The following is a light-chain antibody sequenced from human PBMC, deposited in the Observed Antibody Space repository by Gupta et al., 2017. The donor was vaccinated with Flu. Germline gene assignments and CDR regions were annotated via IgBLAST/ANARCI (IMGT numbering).Light chain of an antibody. CDR2: KDK. CDR3: QSAENRATTPVI. CDR1: ALPTQY. V-gene: IGLV3-25*02. Sequence: SALPQPPSVSVSPGQTARSTFSGDALPTQYSSWYQLKPGQAPVLVIYKDKERPSGIPERCSASSSGTTGTLTITGVQAEEEADYYCQSAENRATTPVIFGGGTTLTVL. J-gene: IGLJ2*01.